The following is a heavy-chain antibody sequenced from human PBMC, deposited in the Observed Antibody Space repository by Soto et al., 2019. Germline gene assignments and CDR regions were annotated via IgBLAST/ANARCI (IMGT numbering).Heavy chain of an antibody. V-gene: IGHV1-2*04. CDR2: INPKSGGT. Sequence: QVQLVQSGAEVKKPGASVKVSCKASGYIFTDYYMHWVRQAPGQGLEWMGWINPKSGGTNYAQKFQDWVTMTRDTSISTVYMELSSLRSDDTAVYYCVRAAGTPSYYFYYYGMDVWGRGTTVTVSS. D-gene: IGHD3-10*01. CDR1: GYIFTDYY. J-gene: IGHJ6*02. CDR3: VRAAGTPSYYFYYYGMDV.